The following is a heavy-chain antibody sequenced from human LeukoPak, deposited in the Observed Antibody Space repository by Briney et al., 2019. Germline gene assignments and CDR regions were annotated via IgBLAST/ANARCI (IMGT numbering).Heavy chain of an antibody. V-gene: IGHV3-23*01. J-gene: IGHJ4*02. CDR1: GFTFSSYA. CDR3: AKGRSGYSSPFDY. CDR2: ISGSGGST. Sequence: PGGSLRLSCAASGFTFSSYAMSWVRQAPGKGLEWVSAISGSGGSTYYADSVKGRFTISRDNSKNTLYLQMNSLRAEDAAVYYCAKGRSGYSSPFDYWGQGTLVTVSS. D-gene: IGHD6-13*01.